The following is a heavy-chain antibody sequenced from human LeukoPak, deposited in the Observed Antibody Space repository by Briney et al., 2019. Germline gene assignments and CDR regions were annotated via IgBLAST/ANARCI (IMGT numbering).Heavy chain of an antibody. J-gene: IGHJ4*02. D-gene: IGHD1-26*01. Sequence: GGSLRLSCAASGFTFSSYEMNWVRQAPGKGLEWVSYISSSGSTIYYADSVKGRFTISRDNAKNSLYLQMNSLRAEDTAVYYRARDRGRPSGSILEPYYFDYWGQGTLVTVSS. CDR1: GFTFSSYE. CDR3: ARDRGRPSGSILEPYYFDY. CDR2: ISSSGSTI. V-gene: IGHV3-48*03.